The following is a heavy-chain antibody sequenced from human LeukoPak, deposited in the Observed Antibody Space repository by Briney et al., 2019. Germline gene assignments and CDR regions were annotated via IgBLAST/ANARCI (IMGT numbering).Heavy chain of an antibody. CDR2: ISSNGDST. D-gene: IGHD1-26*01. CDR3: ARDGVSGYSGSYYYDY. J-gene: IGHJ4*02. Sequence: GGSLRLSCAASGFTFSSYAMHWVRQAPGKGLEYVSAISSNGDSTYYANSVKGRFTISRDNSKNTLYLQMGSLRADDMAVYYCARDGVSGYSGSYYYDYWGQGTLVTVSS. V-gene: IGHV3-64*01. CDR1: GFTFSSYA.